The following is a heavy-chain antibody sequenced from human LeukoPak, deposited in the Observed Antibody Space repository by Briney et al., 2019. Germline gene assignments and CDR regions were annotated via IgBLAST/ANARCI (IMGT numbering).Heavy chain of an antibody. J-gene: IGHJ4*02. CDR3: AREDTAIGY. CDR2: IYYSGST. Sequence: KPSETLSLTCTVSGGSISSYYRSWIRQPPGKGLEWIGYIYYSGSTNYNPSLKSRVTISVDTSKNQFSLKLSSVTAADTAVYYCAREDTAIGYWGQGTLVTVSS. V-gene: IGHV4-59*01. D-gene: IGHD5-18*01. CDR1: GGSISSYY.